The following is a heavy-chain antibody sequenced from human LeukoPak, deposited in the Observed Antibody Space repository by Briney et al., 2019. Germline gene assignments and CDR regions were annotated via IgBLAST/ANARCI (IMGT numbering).Heavy chain of an antibody. CDR1: GFTFSRYT. Sequence: PGGSLRLSCAPSGFTFSRYTMHWVRQAPGTGLEYVSAISSDGGGTYYADSVKGRFTISRDNSKNTLHLQMGSLRPEDMAMYYCARAGYCSGGSCYLDNWGQGTLVTVSS. CDR2: ISSDGGGT. V-gene: IGHV3-64*02. D-gene: IGHD2-15*01. CDR3: ARAGYCSGGSCYLDN. J-gene: IGHJ4*02.